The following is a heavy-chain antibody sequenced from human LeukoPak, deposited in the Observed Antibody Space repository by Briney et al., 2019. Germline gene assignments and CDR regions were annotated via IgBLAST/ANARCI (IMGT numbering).Heavy chain of an antibody. V-gene: IGHV3-30*02. D-gene: IGHD6-13*01. J-gene: IGHJ4*02. Sequence: GGSLRLSCAASGFTFSSYGMHWVRQAPGKGLEWVAFIRYDGSNKYYADSVKGRFTISRDNSKNTLYLQMNSLRAEDTAVYYCASDPSSWSDYWGQGTLVTVSS. CDR1: GFTFSSYG. CDR2: IRYDGSNK. CDR3: ASDPSSWSDY.